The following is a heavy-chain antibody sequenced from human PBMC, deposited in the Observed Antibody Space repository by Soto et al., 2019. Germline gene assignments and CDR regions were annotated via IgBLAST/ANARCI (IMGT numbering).Heavy chain of an antibody. CDR2: VNPILSMS. Sequence: QVQLVQSGAEVKRPGSSVKVSCKASGDTFNFYSINWVRQAPGLGLEWMGRVNPILSMSNYAQRFQGRVTMTADKATSTAYMELSGLRSEDTAIYYCVTSYGSGYRAFDFWCQGALVTVSS. CDR3: VTSYGSGYRAFDF. D-gene: IGHD2-2*03. V-gene: IGHV1-69*04. J-gene: IGHJ4*02. CDR1: GDTFNFYS.